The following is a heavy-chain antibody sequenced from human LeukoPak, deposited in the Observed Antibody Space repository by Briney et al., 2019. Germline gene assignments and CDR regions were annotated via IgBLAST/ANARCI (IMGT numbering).Heavy chain of an antibody. J-gene: IGHJ4*02. CDR1: GGSISSYY. CDR3: ARVIDGSIDY. V-gene: IGHV4-59*08. Sequence: SETLSLTCTVSGGSISSYYWSWIRQPPGKGLEWIGYIYYSGSTNYNPSLKSRVTISVDTSKNQFSLKLSSVTAADTAVYYCARVIDGSIDYWGQGTLVTVSS. CDR2: IYYSGST. D-gene: IGHD1-14*01.